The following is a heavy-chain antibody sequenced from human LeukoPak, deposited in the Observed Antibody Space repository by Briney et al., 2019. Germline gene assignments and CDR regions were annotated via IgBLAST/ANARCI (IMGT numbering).Heavy chain of an antibody. CDR1: GGSISSYY. Sequence: PSETLSLTCTVSGGSISSYYWSWIRQPPGKGLEWIGYIYYSGSTNYNPSLKSRVTISVDTSKNQFSLKLSSVTAADTAVYYCARHGWEGYDRQDTAMVSFDYWGQGTLVTVSS. J-gene: IGHJ4*02. V-gene: IGHV4-59*08. CDR3: ARHGWEGYDRQDTAMVSFDY. D-gene: IGHD5-18*01. CDR2: IYYSGST.